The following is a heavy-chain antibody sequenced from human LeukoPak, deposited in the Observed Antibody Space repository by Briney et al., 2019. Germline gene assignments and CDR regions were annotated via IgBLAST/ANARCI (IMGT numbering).Heavy chain of an antibody. V-gene: IGHV3-23*01. D-gene: IGHD3-16*01. J-gene: IGHJ4*02. CDR3: AKDFEATSQWGDFDD. CDR1: GFTFSSYA. Sequence: GGSLRLSCAASGFTFSSYAMTWVRQAPGKGLEWVSTISGSGDRTYYADSVKGRFTISRDNSKNTLYLQMNSLRAEDTALYFCAKDFEATSQWGDFDDWGQGTLVTVSS. CDR2: ISGSGDRT.